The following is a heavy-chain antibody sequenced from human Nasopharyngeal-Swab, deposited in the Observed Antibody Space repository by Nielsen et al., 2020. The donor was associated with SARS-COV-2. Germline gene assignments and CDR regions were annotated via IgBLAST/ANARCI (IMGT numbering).Heavy chain of an antibody. CDR3: ARSDYYEYYAFDI. CDR2: IYHSGST. CDR1: GGSISSYS. J-gene: IGHJ3*02. V-gene: IGHV4-30-2*01. D-gene: IGHD3-22*01. Sequence: SETLSLTCTVSGGSISSYSWSWIRQPPGKGLEWIGYIYHSGSTYYNPSLKSRVTISVDRSKNQFSLKLSSVTAADTAVYYCARSDYYEYYAFDIWGQGTMVTVSS.